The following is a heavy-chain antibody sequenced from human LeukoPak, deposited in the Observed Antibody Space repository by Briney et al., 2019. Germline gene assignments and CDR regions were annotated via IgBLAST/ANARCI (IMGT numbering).Heavy chain of an antibody. CDR1: GGSFSGYF. V-gene: IGHV4-34*01. CDR3: ASVDRGVILYYYYMDV. J-gene: IGHJ6*03. CDR2: INHSGST. Sequence: SETLSLTCAVYGGSFSGYFWSWIRQPPGKGLEWIGEINHSGSTNYNPSLKSRVTISVDTSKNQFSLKLSSVTAADTAVYYCASVDRGVILYYYYMDVWGKGTTVTVSS. D-gene: IGHD3-10*01.